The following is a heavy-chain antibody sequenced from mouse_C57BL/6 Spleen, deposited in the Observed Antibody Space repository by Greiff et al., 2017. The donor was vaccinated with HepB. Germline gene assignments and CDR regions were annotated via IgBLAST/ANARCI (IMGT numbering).Heavy chain of an antibody. D-gene: IGHD2-3*01. CDR1: FTFTDYY. V-gene: IGHV7-3*01. CDR3: ARYDGYYGGFDY. Sequence: EVMLVESGGGLVQPGGFTFTDYYMSWVRQPPGKALEWLGFIRNKANGYTTEYSASVKGRFTISRDNSQSILYLQMNALRAEDSATYYCARYDGYYGGFDYWGQGTTLTVSS. J-gene: IGHJ2*01. CDR2: IRNKANGYTT.